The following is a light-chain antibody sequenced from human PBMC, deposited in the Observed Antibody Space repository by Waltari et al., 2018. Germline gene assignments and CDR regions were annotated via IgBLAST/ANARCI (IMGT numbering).Light chain of an antibody. CDR1: SSNIEAGYD. CDR2: LKS. V-gene: IGLV1-40*01. Sequence: QSVLTQPPSVSGAPGQRVTISCTGSSSNIEAGYDVQWYQQLPGTAPKLLMYLKSNGPSGVPERFSGSNSGTTASLTITGIQAEEEAEFFCQSFDNNVGGQVVFGGGTKVTVL. CDR3: QSFDNNVGGQVV. J-gene: IGLJ2*01.